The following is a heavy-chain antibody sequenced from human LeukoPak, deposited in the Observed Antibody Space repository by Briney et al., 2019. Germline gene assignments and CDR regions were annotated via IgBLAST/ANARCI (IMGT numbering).Heavy chain of an antibody. D-gene: IGHD3-10*01. J-gene: IGHJ4*02. CDR3: ARDAVRGVTYYFDY. CDR2: IYYSGST. V-gene: IGHV4-59*12. CDR1: GGSISSYY. Sequence: SETLSLTCTVSGGSISSYYWSWIRQPPGKGLEWIGYIYYSGSTNYNPSLKSRVTISVDMSKNQSSLKLSSVTAADTAVYYCARDAVRGVTYYFDYWGQGTLVTVSS.